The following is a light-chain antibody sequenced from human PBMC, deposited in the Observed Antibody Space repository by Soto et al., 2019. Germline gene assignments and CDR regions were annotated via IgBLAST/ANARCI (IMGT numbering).Light chain of an antibody. CDR3: QQLFDSPIT. CDR1: QVISTS. CDR2: AAS. J-gene: IGKJ5*01. V-gene: IGKV1-9*01. Sequence: IQMTQSPSTLSGSVVESVTITCRASQVISTSLAWYQVKPGKAPKLLIYAASTLESGVPSRFSATVSGTEFSLTITSLQPEDFATYYCQQLFDSPITFGQGTRLEIK.